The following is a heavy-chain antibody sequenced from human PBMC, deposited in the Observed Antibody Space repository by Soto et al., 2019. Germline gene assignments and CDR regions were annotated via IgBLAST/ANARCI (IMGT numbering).Heavy chain of an antibody. CDR2: ISAYNGNT. J-gene: IGHJ4*02. D-gene: IGHD6-13*01. Sequence: GAPVKGSCQASGYTFSRYGISRGRPAPGQGLEWMGWISAYNGNTNYAQKLQGRVTMTTDTSTSTAYMELRSLRSDDTAVYYCARESIAAAGTDYWGQGTLVTVSS. CDR1: GYTFSRYG. V-gene: IGHV1-18*01. CDR3: ARESIAAAGTDY.